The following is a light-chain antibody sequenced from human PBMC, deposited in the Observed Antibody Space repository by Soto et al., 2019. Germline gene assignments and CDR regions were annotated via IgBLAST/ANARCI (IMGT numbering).Light chain of an antibody. V-gene: IGLV2-14*01. CDR1: ANDVGAFDY. J-gene: IGLJ2*01. Sequence: QSALTQPASFSASPGQSIAISCTGTANDVGAFDYVSWYQQHPGKAPKLIIFEGFNRPSGVSTRFSGSKSGSTASLTISGLQAEDEADYFCSSYATNNAHVFGGGAKLTVL. CDR2: EGF. CDR3: SSYATNNAHV.